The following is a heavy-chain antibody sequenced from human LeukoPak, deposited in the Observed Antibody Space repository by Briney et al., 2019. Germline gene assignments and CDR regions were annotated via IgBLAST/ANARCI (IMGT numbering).Heavy chain of an antibody. CDR3: ARDWAYYYMDV. J-gene: IGHJ6*03. CDR2: IKQDGSEK. V-gene: IGHV3-7*01. D-gene: IGHD3-16*01. CDR1: GYSFNSYW. Sequence: GESLKISCKGSGYSFNSYWIGWVRQAPGKGLEWVANIKQDGSEKYYVDSVKGRFTISRDNAKNSLYLQMNSLRAEDTAVYYCARDWAYYYMDVWGKGTTVTISS.